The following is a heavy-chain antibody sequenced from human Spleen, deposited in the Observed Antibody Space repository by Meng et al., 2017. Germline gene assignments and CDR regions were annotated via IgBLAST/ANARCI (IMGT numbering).Heavy chain of an antibody. CDR3: ARGGVTTVTSFDS. V-gene: IGHV4-4*02. CDR2: IFRSGNT. D-gene: IGHD4-17*01. CDR1: GDSISSTYW. Sequence: QVQLRESGPGLVKPSGTLSLTCAVSGDSISSTYWWNWVRQTPGKGLEWIGEIFRSGNTNYNPSLESRVTISVDTSKDQFSLQLSSVTAADTAVYFCARGGVTTVTSFDSWGQGTLVTVSS. J-gene: IGHJ4*02.